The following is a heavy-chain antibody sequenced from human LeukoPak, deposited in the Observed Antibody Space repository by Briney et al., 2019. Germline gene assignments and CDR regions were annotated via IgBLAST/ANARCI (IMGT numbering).Heavy chain of an antibody. D-gene: IGHD1-20*01. CDR1: GFTFSSYA. CDR2: ISYDGSNK. CDR3: ARDHGITGIGTAY. V-gene: IGHV3-30-3*01. Sequence: PGRSLRPSCAASGFTFSSYAMHWVRQAPGKGLEWVAVISYDGSNKYYADSVKGRFTISRDNSKNTLYLQMNSLRAEDTAVYYCARDHGITGIGTAYWGQGILVTVSS. J-gene: IGHJ4*02.